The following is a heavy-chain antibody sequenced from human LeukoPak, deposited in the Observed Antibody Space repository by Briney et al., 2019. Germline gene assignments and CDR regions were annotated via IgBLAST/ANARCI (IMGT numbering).Heavy chain of an antibody. CDR1: GYTFTTYY. Sequence: ASVKVSCKTSGYTFTTYYIHWLRQAPGQGLEWMGWMNPNSGNTGYAQKFQGRVTMTRNTSISTAYMELSSLRSEDTAVYYCARVPRDYSRLGYWGQGTLVTVSS. D-gene: IGHD3-16*01. V-gene: IGHV1-8*02. J-gene: IGHJ4*02. CDR2: MNPNSGNT. CDR3: ARVPRDYSRLGY.